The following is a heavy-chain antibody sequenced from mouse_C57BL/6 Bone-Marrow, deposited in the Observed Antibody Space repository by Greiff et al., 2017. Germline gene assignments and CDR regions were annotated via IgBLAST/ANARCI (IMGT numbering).Heavy chain of an antibody. Sequence: EVQLQQSGAELVRPGASVKLSCTASGFNITDYYMHWVKQRPEQGLEWIGRIDPEDGDTEYAPKFQGKATLTADTSSNTAYLQLSSLTSEDSAVYYCTSITTVVAFDYWGQGTTLTVSS. CDR3: TSITTVVAFDY. V-gene: IGHV14-1*01. D-gene: IGHD1-1*01. CDR2: IDPEDGDT. CDR1: GFNITDYY. J-gene: IGHJ2*01.